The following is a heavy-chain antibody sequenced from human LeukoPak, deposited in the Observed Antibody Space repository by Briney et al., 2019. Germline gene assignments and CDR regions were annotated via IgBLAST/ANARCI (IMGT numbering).Heavy chain of an antibody. J-gene: IGHJ5*02. Sequence: PSETLSLTCTVSGGSVSSSSYYWGWIRQSPGKGLEWIGSISYSGTNYNNPSLKSRVSISIDTSKNQFSVKLTSVTAADTAMYYCASLGTLRSWGQGTLVPVSS. CDR1: GGSVSSSSYY. D-gene: IGHD7-27*01. CDR2: ISYSGTN. CDR3: ASLGTLRS. V-gene: IGHV4-39*01.